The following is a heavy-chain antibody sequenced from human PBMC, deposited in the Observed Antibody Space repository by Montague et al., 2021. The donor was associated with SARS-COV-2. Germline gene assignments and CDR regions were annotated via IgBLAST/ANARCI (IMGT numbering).Heavy chain of an antibody. CDR2: INHGGST. Sequence: SETLSLTCAVHGTSFSGYYWNWIRQPPGKGLEWIGEINHGGSTKYSPSLKSRLTISADTSKNQFSLKLTSVAAADTAVYCCARLRDGVVPSPILGVGPYYSYYYMDVWGRGTTVTVS. J-gene: IGHJ6*03. V-gene: IGHV4-34*01. CDR1: GTSFSGYY. CDR3: ARLRDGVVPSPILGVGPYYSYYYMDV. D-gene: IGHD3-10*01.